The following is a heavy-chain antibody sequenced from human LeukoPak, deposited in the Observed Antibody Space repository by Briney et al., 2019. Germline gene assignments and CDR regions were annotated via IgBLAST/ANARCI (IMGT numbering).Heavy chain of an antibody. J-gene: IGHJ4*02. Sequence: GGSLRLSCAASGFTFSSYAMTWVRQAPGKGLEWVSVIGRNGNDIQYADSVKGRFTISRDNSKNTLYLQMNSLRAEDTAVYYCAKDQDGSYYYWGQGTLVTVSS. CDR2: IGRNGNDI. CDR1: GFTFSSYA. CDR3: AKDQDGSYYY. D-gene: IGHD1-26*01. V-gene: IGHV3-23*01.